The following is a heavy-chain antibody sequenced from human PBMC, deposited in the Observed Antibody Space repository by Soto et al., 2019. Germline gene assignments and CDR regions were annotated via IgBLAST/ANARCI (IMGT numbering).Heavy chain of an antibody. CDR3: AKDQGPFLEWLSASTLTYYYYGMDV. CDR1: GFTFSSYA. J-gene: IGHJ6*02. Sequence: GGSLRLSCAASGFTFSSYAMSWVRQAPGKGLEWVSAISGSGGSTYYADSVKGRFTISRDNSKNTLYLQMNSLRAEDTAVYYCAKDQGPFLEWLSASTLTYYYYGMDVWGQGTTVTVSS. D-gene: IGHD3-3*01. CDR2: ISGSGGST. V-gene: IGHV3-23*01.